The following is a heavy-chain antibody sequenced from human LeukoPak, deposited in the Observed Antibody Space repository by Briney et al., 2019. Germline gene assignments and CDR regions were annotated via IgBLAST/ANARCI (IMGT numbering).Heavy chain of an antibody. CDR1: GGSISSYY. J-gene: IGHJ4*02. Sequence: SETLSLTCTVSGGSISSYYWSWIRQPPGKGLEWIGYIYYSGSTNYNPSLKSRVTISVDTSKNQFSLKLSSVTAADTAVYYCARSRDGYNCEYFDYWGQGTLVTVSS. CDR2: IYYSGST. CDR3: ARSRDGYNCEYFDY. V-gene: IGHV4-59*01. D-gene: IGHD5-24*01.